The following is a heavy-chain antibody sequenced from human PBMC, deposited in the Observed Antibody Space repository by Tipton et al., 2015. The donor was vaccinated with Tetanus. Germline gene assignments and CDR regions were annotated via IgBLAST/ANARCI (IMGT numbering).Heavy chain of an antibody. Sequence: GLVKPSETLSLTCTVSRGPISSYYWSWVRQPAGKGLEFIGHISNGNPDYTPSLKNRVSLSVDLSKNEFYMKLRSVTAADTGVYYCARGITDGYNRRLDYWGQGTLVAVSP. CDR1: RGPISSYY. V-gene: IGHV4-4*07. D-gene: IGHD1-20*01. J-gene: IGHJ4*02. CDR2: ISNGNP. CDR3: ARGITDGYNRRLDY.